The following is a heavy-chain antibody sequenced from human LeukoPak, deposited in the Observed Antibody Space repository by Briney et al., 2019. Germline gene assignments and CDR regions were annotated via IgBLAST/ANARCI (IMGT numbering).Heavy chain of an antibody. J-gene: IGHJ6*02. CDR2: ISAYNGNT. D-gene: IGHD3-3*01. CDR3: ARGRVDTIFGVVSDSYYYYYGMDV. CDR1: GYTFTIYG. V-gene: IGHV1-18*01. Sequence: ASVKVSCKASGYTFTIYGISWVRQAPGQGLEWMGWISAYNGNTNYAQKFQGRVTITADESTSTAYMELSSLRSEDTAVYYCARGRVDTIFGVVSDSYYYYYGMDVWGQGTTVTVSS.